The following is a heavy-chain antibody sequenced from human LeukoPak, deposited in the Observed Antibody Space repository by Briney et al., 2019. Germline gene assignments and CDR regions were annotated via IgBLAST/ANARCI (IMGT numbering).Heavy chain of an antibody. CDR2: IIPIFGTA. D-gene: IGHD3-22*01. CDR1: GGTFSSYA. Sequence: SVKVSCKASGGTFSSYAISWVRQAPGQGLEWMGGIIPIFGTANYAQKFQGRVTITADESTSTAYMELSSLRSEDTAVYYCAGRGYYYSIWFLDHAFDIWGQGTMVTVSS. CDR3: AGRGYYYSIWFLDHAFDI. V-gene: IGHV1-69*13. J-gene: IGHJ3*02.